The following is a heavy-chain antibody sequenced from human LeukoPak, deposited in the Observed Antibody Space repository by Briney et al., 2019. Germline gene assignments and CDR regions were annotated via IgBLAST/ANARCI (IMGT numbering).Heavy chain of an antibody. D-gene: IGHD2-2*01. Sequence: SETLSLTCTVSGRSISSRSYYWGWIPQPPGKGLEWIGSIFYNRTTYYNPSLKSRVTISVDTSKNHFSLRLSSVTAADTAVYYCASENCSGTSCSSFDYWGQGTLVTVSS. CDR3: ASENCSGTSCSSFDY. CDR1: GRSISSRSYY. V-gene: IGHV4-39*02. CDR2: IFYNRTT. J-gene: IGHJ4*02.